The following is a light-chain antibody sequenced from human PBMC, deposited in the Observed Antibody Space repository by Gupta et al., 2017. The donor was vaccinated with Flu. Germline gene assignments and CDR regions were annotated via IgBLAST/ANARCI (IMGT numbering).Light chain of an antibody. V-gene: IGLV3-21*03. J-gene: IGLJ3*02. CDR3: RVWDSSSDHVV. Sequence: YVMPQPPSVSVAPGKTARLTCGGDSIGRKSVHWYQQKPGQAPVLVVHEDSDRPSGIPERFSGSNSGNTATLGISRVEAGDEADYYCRVWDSSSDHVVLGGGTKLTVL. CDR1: SIGRKS. CDR2: EDS.